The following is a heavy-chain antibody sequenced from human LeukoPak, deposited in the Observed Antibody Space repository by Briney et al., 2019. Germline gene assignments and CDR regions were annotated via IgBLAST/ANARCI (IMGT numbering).Heavy chain of an antibody. J-gene: IGHJ5*02. CDR1: GGSVSSGSYY. CDR3: ARSTYCSSTGCYRQNNWFDP. D-gene: IGHD2-2*02. Sequence: SETLSLTCTVSGGSVSSGSYYWSWIRQPPGKGLEWIGYIYYSGSTNYNPSLKSRVTISVDTSKNQFSLKLSSVTAADTAVYYCARSTYCSSTGCYRQNNWFDPWGQGTLVTVSS. CDR2: IYYSGST. V-gene: IGHV4-61*01.